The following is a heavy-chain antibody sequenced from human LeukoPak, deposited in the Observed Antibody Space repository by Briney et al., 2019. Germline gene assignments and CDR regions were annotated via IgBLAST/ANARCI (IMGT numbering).Heavy chain of an antibody. CDR3: VRGPYGSSISNWFDP. J-gene: IGHJ5*02. CDR1: GGSITGYS. V-gene: IGHV4-59*01. Sequence: SSETLSLTCFVSGGSITGYSWSWIRQAPGKGLEWIGYIYYSGDTYYNPSLNSRLSMSVDTPKKQFSLKLESVTAADTAVYYCVRGPYGSSISNWFDPRGQGVLVTVSS. D-gene: IGHD3-10*01. CDR2: IYYSGDT.